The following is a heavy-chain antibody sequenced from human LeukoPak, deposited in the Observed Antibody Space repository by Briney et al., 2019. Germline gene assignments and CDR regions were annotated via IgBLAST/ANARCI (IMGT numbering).Heavy chain of an antibody. D-gene: IGHD1-14*01. CDR3: ARTERFDP. J-gene: IGHJ5*02. Sequence: PGGSLRLSCAASGFTFSSYGMHWVRQAPGKGLEWVSAISSSGGTTKYADSVKGRFTTSRDNSKKMLYLQMNSLRAEDTAVYYCARTERFDPWGQGTLVTVSS. CDR1: GFTFSSYG. CDR2: ISSSGGTT. V-gene: IGHV3-23*01.